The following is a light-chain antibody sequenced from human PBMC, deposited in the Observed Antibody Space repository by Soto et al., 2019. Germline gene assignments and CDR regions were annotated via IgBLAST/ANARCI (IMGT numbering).Light chain of an antibody. J-gene: IGKJ1*01. CDR3: MQTLQTPPWT. Sequence: DVVMTQSPLSLPVIPGEPASISCRSSQTLLHSNGHNYLDWYLQKPGQSPQLLIYLGSNRASGVPDRFSGSGAGTEFTLKSSRVEAEDVGIYYCMQTLQTPPWTFGQGTKVEIK. CDR1: QTLLHSNGHNY. CDR2: LGS. V-gene: IGKV2-28*01.